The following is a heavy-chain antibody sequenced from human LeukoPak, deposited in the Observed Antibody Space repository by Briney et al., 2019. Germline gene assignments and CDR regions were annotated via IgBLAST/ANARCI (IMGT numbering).Heavy chain of an antibody. J-gene: IGHJ3*02. CDR3: ARVGAAGTILGAMAFDI. CDR1: GGSISSYY. D-gene: IGHD6-13*01. Sequence: SETLSLTCTVSGGSISSYYWSWIRQPPGKGLEWIGYIYYSGSTNYNPSLKSRVTISVDTSKNQFSLKLSSVTAADTAVYYCARVGAAGTILGAMAFDIWGQGTMVTVSS. V-gene: IGHV4-59*01. CDR2: IYYSGST.